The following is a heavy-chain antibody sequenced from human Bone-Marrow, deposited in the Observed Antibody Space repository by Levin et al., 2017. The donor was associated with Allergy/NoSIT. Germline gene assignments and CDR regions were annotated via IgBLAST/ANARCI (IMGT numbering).Heavy chain of an antibody. V-gene: IGHV4-59*08. Sequence: KPSETLSLTCTVSGASISSFYWSWIRQPPGKGLEWIGYIYYSGSTNYSPSLKSRVSMSADISRNQVYLTMSSVTAADTAVYYCARQAVPAAMNGFDSWGQGTLVTVSS. CDR3: ARQAVPAAMNGFDS. J-gene: IGHJ5*01. CDR2: IYYSGST. D-gene: IGHD2-2*01. CDR1: GASISSFY.